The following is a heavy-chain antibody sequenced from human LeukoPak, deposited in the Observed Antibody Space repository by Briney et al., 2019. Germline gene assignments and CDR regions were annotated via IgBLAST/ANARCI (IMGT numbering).Heavy chain of an antibody. CDR3: ARAGSSGYYSPGSYWYFDL. V-gene: IGHV3-11*04. CDR2: ISSSGSTI. CDR1: GFSVSNSY. J-gene: IGHJ2*01. D-gene: IGHD3-22*01. Sequence: GGSLRLSCTASGFSVSNSYMTWVRQAPGKGLEWVSYISSSGSTIYYADSVKGRFTISRDNAKNSLYLQMNSLRAEDTAVYCCARAGSSGYYSPGSYWYFDLWGRGTLVTVSS.